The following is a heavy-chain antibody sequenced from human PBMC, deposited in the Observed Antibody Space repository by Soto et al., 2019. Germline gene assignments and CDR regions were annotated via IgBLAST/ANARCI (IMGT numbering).Heavy chain of an antibody. CDR3: ARSPRSIAAGGFDY. D-gene: IGHD6-13*01. V-gene: IGHV4-4*02. CDR2: IYHGGST. J-gene: IGHJ4*02. Sequence: QVQLQESGPGLVKPSGTLSLTCAVSGGSISSSNLWTWVRQPPGKGLEWIGEIYHGGSTNYNPSRRCGVTCSVDKSRNQSSLRLCSVTSADTAVYYCARSPRSIAAGGFDYWGQGILVTVSS. CDR1: GGSISSSNL.